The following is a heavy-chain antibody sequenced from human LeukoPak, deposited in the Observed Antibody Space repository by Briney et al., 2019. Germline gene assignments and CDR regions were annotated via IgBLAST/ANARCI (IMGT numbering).Heavy chain of an antibody. Sequence: SVKVSCKASGGTLSIYAISWVRQAPGQGLEWMGGIIPIFGTANYAQKFQGRVTITADESTSTAYMELSSLRSEDTAVYYCARGLEEYQLPILYYYYYMDVWGKGTTVTVSS. V-gene: IGHV1-69*13. D-gene: IGHD2-2*01. J-gene: IGHJ6*03. CDR2: IIPIFGTA. CDR3: ARGLEEYQLPILYYYYYMDV. CDR1: GGTLSIYA.